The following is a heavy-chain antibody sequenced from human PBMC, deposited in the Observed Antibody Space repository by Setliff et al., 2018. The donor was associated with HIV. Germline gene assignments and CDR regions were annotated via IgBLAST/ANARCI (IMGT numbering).Heavy chain of an antibody. D-gene: IGHD6-25*01. Sequence: SETLSLTCIVSGGSISSSSYYWGWIRQPPGKGLEWIGSIDYTGKTHYNPSLKSRVTISADTSKSQFSLNLSSVTAADTAVYYCARKNRGAPAPFDYWGQGALVTVSS. CDR1: GGSISSSSYY. CDR3: ARKNRGAPAPFDY. CDR2: IDYTGKT. J-gene: IGHJ4*02. V-gene: IGHV4-39*01.